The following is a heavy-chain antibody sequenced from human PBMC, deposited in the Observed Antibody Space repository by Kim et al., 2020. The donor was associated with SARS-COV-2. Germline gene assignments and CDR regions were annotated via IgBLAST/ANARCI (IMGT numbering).Heavy chain of an antibody. J-gene: IGHJ3*02. D-gene: IGHD3-16*01. Sequence: ADSVKGRFTISRDNSKNTLYLQMNSLRAEDTAVYYCAKGPLGARPHFFDIWGQGTMVTVSS. CDR3: AKGPLGARPHFFDI. V-gene: IGHV3-23*01.